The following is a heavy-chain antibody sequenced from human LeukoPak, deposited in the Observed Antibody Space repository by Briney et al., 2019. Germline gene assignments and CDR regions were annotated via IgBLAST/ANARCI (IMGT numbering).Heavy chain of an antibody. J-gene: IGHJ3*02. CDR3: AKETNDAFDI. Sequence: GRSLRLSCEASGFTFDDYAIHWVRQAPGKGLEWVSGISWNSGSIGYADSVKGRFTISRDNAENSLYLQMNSLRAEDMALYYCAKETNDAFDIWGQGTMVTVSS. V-gene: IGHV3-9*03. CDR1: GFTFDDYA. CDR2: ISWNSGSI.